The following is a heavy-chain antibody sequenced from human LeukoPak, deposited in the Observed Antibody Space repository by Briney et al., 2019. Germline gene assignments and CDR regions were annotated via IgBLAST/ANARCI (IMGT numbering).Heavy chain of an antibody. CDR2: INPNSGGT. J-gene: IGHJ4*01. V-gene: IGHV1-2*02. Sequence: ASVKVSCKASGCTFTDYYMHWVRQAPGQGLHSMECINPNSGGTNYAQKFQGRVTVTRDASITTTYMELSRLKSDDTALYSRARPSSGYYYRMHYWGHGTLVTVSS. CDR3: ARPSSGYYYRMHY. CDR1: GCTFTDYY. D-gene: IGHD3-22*01.